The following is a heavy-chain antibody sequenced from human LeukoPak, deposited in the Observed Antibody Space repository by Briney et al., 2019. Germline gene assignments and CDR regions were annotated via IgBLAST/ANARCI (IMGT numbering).Heavy chain of an antibody. Sequence: ASVKVSCKASGYTFTSYDLNWVRQATGQGLEWMGWMNPNSGNTGYAQKFQGRVTMTRNTSISTAYMELSSLRSEDTAVYYCARGQIYYYYMDVWGKGTTVTVSS. CDR3: ARGQIYYYYMDV. CDR1: GYTFTSYD. V-gene: IGHV1-8*01. J-gene: IGHJ6*03. CDR2: MNPNSGNT.